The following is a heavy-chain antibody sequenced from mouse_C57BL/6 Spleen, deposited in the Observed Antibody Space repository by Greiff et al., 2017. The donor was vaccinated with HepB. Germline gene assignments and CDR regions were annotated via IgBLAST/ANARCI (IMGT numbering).Heavy chain of an antibody. V-gene: IGHV1-5*01. D-gene: IGHD1-1*01. CDR3: TRALYYYGSSYFDV. Sequence: EVQLQQSGTVLARPGASVKMSCKTSGYTFTSYWMHWVKQRPGQGLEWIGAIYPGNSDTSYNQKFKGKAKLTAGTSASTAYMELSSLTNEDSAVYYCTRALYYYGSSYFDVWGTGTTVTVSS. CDR2: IYPGNSDT. J-gene: IGHJ1*03. CDR1: GYTFTSYW.